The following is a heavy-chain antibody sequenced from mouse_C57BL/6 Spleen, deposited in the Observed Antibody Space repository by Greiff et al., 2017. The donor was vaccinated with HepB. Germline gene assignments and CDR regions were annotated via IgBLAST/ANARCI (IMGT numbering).Heavy chain of an antibody. D-gene: IGHD6-1*01. CDR2: SRNKANDYTT. Sequence: EVMLVESGGGLVQSGRSLRLSCATSGFTFSDFYMEWVRQAPGKGLEWIAASRNKANDYTTEYSASVKGRFIVSRDTSQSILYLQMNALRAEDTAIYYCASAASYYYYAMDYWGQGTSVTVSS. CDR3: ASAASYYYYAMDY. V-gene: IGHV7-1*01. J-gene: IGHJ4*01. CDR1: GFTFSDFY.